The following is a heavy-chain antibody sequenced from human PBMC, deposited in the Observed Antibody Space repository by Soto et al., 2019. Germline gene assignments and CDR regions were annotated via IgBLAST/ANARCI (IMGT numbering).Heavy chain of an antibody. D-gene: IGHD3-22*01. V-gene: IGHV3-23*01. CDR3: AKDPYDSSGYYYNLGPVDY. CDR2: ISGSGGST. Sequence: GESLKISCAASGFTFSSYAMSWVRQAPGKGLEWVSAISGSGGSTYYADSVKGRFTISRDNSKNTLYLQMNSLRAEDTAVYYCAKDPYDSSGYYYNLGPVDYWGQGTLVTVSS. CDR1: GFTFSSYA. J-gene: IGHJ4*02.